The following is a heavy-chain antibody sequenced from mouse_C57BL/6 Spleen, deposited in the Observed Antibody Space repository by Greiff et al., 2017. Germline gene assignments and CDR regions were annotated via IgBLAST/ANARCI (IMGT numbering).Heavy chain of an antibody. Sequence: EVMLVESGGGLVKPGGSLKLSCAASGFTFSSYAMSWVRQTPEKRLEWVATISDGGSYTYYPDNVKGRFTISRDNAKNNLYLQMSHLKSEDTAMYYCARDEYYGSSYFDDWGQGTTLTVSS. CDR2: ISDGGSYT. V-gene: IGHV5-4*01. D-gene: IGHD1-1*01. CDR1: GFTFSSYA. CDR3: ARDEYYGSSYFDD. J-gene: IGHJ2*01.